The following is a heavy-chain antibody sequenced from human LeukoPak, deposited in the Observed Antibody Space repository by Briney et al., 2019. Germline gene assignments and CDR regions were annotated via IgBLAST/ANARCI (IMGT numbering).Heavy chain of an antibody. CDR2: IYCSGST. J-gene: IGHJ4*02. D-gene: IGHD2-21*01. CDR3: ARDRGYCGGDCYANDY. CDR1: GGSISSYY. Sequence: SETLSLTCTVSGGSISSYYWSWIRQPPGKGLEWIGYIYCSGSTNYNPSLKSRVTISVDTSKNQFSLKLSSVTAADTAVYYCARDRGYCGGDCYANDYWGQGTLVIVSS. V-gene: IGHV4-59*01.